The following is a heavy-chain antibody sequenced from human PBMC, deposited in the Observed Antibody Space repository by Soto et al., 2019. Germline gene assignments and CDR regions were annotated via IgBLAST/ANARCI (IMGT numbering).Heavy chain of an antibody. D-gene: IGHD2-21*02. CDR1: GGSISSSSYY. Sequence: SETLSLTCTVSGGSISSSSYYWGWIRQPPGKGLEWIGSIYYSGSTYYNPSLKSRVTISVDTSTDQFSLKLSSVTAADTAVYYCARHWLAVTATTNWFDPWGQGSLVTVSS. J-gene: IGHJ5*02. CDR2: IYYSGST. CDR3: ARHWLAVTATTNWFDP. V-gene: IGHV4-39*01.